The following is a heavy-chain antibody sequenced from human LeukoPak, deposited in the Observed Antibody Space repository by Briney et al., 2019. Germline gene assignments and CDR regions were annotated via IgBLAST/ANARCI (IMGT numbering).Heavy chain of an antibody. CDR1: GFTVSSNY. CDR2: IYSGGNT. CDR3: ARGGYGSGSYGMGH. J-gene: IGHJ4*02. Sequence: PGGSLRLSCAVSGFTVSSNYMNWVRQAPGKGLEWASVIYSGGNTDYADSVKGRFTISRDNSKNTVYLQMNSLRAEDTAVYYCARGGYGSGSYGMGHWGQGTLVTVSS. V-gene: IGHV3-66*02. D-gene: IGHD3-10*01.